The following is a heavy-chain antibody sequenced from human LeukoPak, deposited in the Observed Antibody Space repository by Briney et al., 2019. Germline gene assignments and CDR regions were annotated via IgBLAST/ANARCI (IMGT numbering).Heavy chain of an antibody. J-gene: IGHJ4*02. CDR2: SYYSGST. D-gene: IGHD1-26*01. V-gene: IGHV4-59*08. CDR3: ARHPYSGGNYPFGS. Sequence: SETLSLTCTVSGGSISSYYWSWIRQPPGKGLEWIGYSYYSGSTSYSPSLKSRVTISVDTSKNQFSLKLRSVTAADTAIYYCARHPYSGGNYPFGSWGQGILVTVSS. CDR1: GGSISSYY.